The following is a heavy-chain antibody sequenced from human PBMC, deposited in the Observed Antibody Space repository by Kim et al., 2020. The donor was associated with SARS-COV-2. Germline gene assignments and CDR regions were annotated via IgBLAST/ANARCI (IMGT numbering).Heavy chain of an antibody. CDR3: AKGRYYGSGSTMDV. V-gene: IGHV3-30*02. D-gene: IGHD3-10*01. J-gene: IGHJ6*02. Sequence: ADSVKGRFTISRDNSKNTLYLQMNSLRAEDTAVYYCAKGRYYGSGSTMDVWGQGTTVTVSS.